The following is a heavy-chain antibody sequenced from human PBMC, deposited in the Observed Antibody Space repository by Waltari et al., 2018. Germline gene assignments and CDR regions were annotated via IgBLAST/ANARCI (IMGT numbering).Heavy chain of an antibody. Sequence: EVLLVESGGGLVQPGGSLRLSGAASGFTFRSYWMTWVRQAPGKGLAWVASIKKDGSEKYYADSVTGRFTISRDDAKNSVSLQMNSLRAEDTAVYYCARWGEFYDSIKYWGQGTQVTVSS. CDR2: IKKDGSEK. CDR1: GFTFRSYW. V-gene: IGHV3-7*01. J-gene: IGHJ4*02. CDR3: ARWGEFYDSIKY. D-gene: IGHD3-22*01.